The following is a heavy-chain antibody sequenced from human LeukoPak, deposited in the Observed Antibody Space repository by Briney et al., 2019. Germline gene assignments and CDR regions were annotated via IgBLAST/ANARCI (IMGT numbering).Heavy chain of an antibody. D-gene: IGHD3-9*01. J-gene: IGHJ4*02. CDR1: GFTFSSYS. Sequence: GGSLRPSCAASGFTFSSYSMNWVRQAPGKGLEWVSSISSSSSYIYYADSVKGRFTISRDNAKNSLYLQMNSLRAEDTAVYYCARGRDGTYDILTGYSEHWGQGTLVTVSS. CDR3: ARGRDGTYDILTGYSEH. CDR2: ISSSSSYI. V-gene: IGHV3-21*01.